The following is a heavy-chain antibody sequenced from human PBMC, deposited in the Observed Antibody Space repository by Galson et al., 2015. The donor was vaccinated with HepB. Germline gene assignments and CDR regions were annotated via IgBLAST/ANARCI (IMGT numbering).Heavy chain of an antibody. D-gene: IGHD2-21*01. J-gene: IGHJ3*01. V-gene: IGHV3-7*03. CDR3: AGVKESGGVREYGDPFKT. CDR2: INKYGGQK. CDR1: GFTFSNYW. Sequence: SLRLSCAASGFTFSNYWMDWVRQAPGKGLEWVANINKYGGQKYYVDSVKGRFTISRDNAKKLLYLEMERLRAEDTAVYYCAGVKESGGVREYGDPFKTWGQGKMVT.